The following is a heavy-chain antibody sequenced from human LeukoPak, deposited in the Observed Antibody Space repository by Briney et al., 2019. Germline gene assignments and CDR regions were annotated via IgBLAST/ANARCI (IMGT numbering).Heavy chain of an antibody. D-gene: IGHD2-15*01. V-gene: IGHV4-59*01. CDR1: GGSISSYY. CDR2: IYYSGST. CDR3: ARDMKDDFCSGGSCYGGAARDY. J-gene: IGHJ4*02. Sequence: SETLSLTCTVSGGSISSYYWSWIRQPPGKGLEWIGYIYYSGSTNYNPSLKSRVTISVDTSKNQFSLKLSSVTAADTAVYYCARDMKDDFCSGGSCYGGAARDYWGQGTLVTVSS.